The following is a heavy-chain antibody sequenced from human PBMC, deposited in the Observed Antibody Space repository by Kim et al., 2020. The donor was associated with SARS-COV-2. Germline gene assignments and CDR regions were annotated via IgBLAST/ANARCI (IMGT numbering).Heavy chain of an antibody. CDR3: ARTYSGWADY. J-gene: IGHJ4*02. D-gene: IGHD6-19*01. CDR2: YN. V-gene: IGHV6-1*01. Sequence: YNDYALSVKSRITINPDTAKNQFSLQLNSVTPEATAVYYCARTYSGWADYWGQGTLVTVSS.